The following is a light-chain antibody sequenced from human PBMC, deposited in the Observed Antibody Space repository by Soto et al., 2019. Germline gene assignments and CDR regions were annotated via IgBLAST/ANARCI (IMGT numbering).Light chain of an antibody. CDR2: TAN. CDR1: SSNIASNT. J-gene: IGLJ2*01. Sequence: QSVLTQPPSASGTPGQRVTISCSGSSSNIASNTVNWYQQLPGTAPKVLMYTANQRPSGVPDRFSGSKSGTSASLAISGLQSEDEADYYCAVWDDSLNGVVFGGGTKLTVL. V-gene: IGLV1-44*01. CDR3: AVWDDSLNGVV.